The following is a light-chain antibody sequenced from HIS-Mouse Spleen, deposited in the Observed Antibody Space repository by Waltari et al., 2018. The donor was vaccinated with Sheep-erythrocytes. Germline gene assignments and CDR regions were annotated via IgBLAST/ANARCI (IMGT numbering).Light chain of an antibody. J-gene: IGKJ5*01. CDR2: AAS. Sequence: DIQAAQSPCFVSGSVGGRVNSTCGASHGVSSWLAWYQQKPGKAPKLLIYAASSLQSGVPSRFSGSGSGTDFTLTISSLQPEDFATYYCQQANSFPSTFGQGTRLEIK. CDR3: QQANSFPST. V-gene: IGKV1-12*01. CDR1: HGVSSW.